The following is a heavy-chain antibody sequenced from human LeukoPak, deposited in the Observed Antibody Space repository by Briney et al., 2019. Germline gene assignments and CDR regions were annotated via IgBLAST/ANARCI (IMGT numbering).Heavy chain of an antibody. CDR1: GFTFGDYA. J-gene: IGHJ4*02. D-gene: IGHD4-23*01. Sequence: GGSLRLSCTASGFTFGDYAMSWVRQAPGKGLEWVGFIRSKAYGGTTEYAASVKGRFTISRDDSKSIAYLQMNSLKTEDTAVSYCTRDYGGNSYWGQGTLVTVSS. CDR3: TRDYGGNSY. CDR2: IRSKAYGGTT. V-gene: IGHV3-49*04.